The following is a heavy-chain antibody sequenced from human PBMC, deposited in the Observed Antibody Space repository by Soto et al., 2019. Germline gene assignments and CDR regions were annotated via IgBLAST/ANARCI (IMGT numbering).Heavy chain of an antibody. CDR3: SKALGYSSTWPTPYHPTPKTYYDGQDV. CDR2: ISGSGGST. Sequence: GGSLKLSCAASGFTFSSYAMSWFRQAPGKGLEWVSAISGSGGSTYYADSVKGRVTISRYNSKNTLYLQMNSLRAEDTAVYYCSKALGYSSTWPTPYHPTPKTYYDGQDVWGQGPTGTVS. CDR1: GFTFSSYA. D-gene: IGHD6-13*01. J-gene: IGHJ6*02. V-gene: IGHV3-23*01.